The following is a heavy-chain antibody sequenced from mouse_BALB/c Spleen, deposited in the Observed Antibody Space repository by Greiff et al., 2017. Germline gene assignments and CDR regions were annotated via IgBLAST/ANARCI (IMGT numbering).Heavy chain of an antibody. Sequence: EVKLVESGGGLVQPGGSLRLSCATSGFTFTDYYMSWVRQPPGKALEWLGFIRNKANGYTTEYSASVKGRFTISRDNSQSILYLQMNTLRAEDSATYYCARDSREDYFDYWGQGTTLTVSS. J-gene: IGHJ2*01. CDR2: IRNKANGYTT. CDR3: ARDSREDYFDY. V-gene: IGHV7-3*02. CDR1: GFTFTDYY.